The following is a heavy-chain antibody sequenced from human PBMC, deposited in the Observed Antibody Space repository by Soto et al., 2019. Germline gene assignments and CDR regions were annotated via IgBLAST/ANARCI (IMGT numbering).Heavy chain of an antibody. CDR3: ARVGPMTQRGAPDY. J-gene: IGHJ4*02. D-gene: IGHD3-22*01. CDR2: ISYDGSNK. V-gene: IGHV3-30-3*01. CDR1: GFTFSSYA. Sequence: GGSLRLSCAASGFTFSSYAMHWVRQAPGKGLEWVAVISYDGSNKYYADSVKGRFTISRDNSKNTLYLQMNSLRAEDTAVYYCARVGPMTQRGAPDYWGQGTLVTVS.